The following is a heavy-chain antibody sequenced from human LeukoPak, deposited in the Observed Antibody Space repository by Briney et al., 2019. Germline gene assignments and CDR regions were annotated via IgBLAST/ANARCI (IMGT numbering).Heavy chain of an antibody. D-gene: IGHD1-1*01. V-gene: IGHV1-2*06. J-gene: IGHJ5*02. Sequence: ASVKVSCKASGYTFTCYYMHWVRQAPGQGLEWMGRINPNSGGTNYAQKFQGRVTMTRDTSISTAYMELSRLRSDDTAVYYCARPRYNWNDARNGFDPWGQGTLVTVSS. CDR3: ARPRYNWNDARNGFDP. CDR1: GYTFTCYY. CDR2: INPNSGGT.